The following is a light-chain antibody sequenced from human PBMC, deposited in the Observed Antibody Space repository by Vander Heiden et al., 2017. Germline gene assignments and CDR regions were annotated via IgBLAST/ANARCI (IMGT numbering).Light chain of an antibody. V-gene: IGKV1-39*01. CDR3: QQSYTIPLT. Sequence: DIQMTQSPSSLSASVGDRVTITCRASQSIASFLNWYQQKPGKAPNLLIYDASILQSGVPSRFTAIGSGTDFTLTISSLQPEDFATYYCQQSYTIPLTFGQGTKLEIK. J-gene: IGKJ2*01. CDR1: QSIASF. CDR2: DAS.